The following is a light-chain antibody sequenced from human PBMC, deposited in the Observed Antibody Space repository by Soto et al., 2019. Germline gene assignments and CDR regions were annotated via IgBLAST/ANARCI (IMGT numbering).Light chain of an antibody. CDR3: TSYTGSSTDV. V-gene: IGLV2-14*01. CDR1: SSDVGVYNY. Sequence: QSALTQPASVSGSPGQSITISCTGTSSDVGVYNYVSWYQQHPGKAPKLLIYEVSNRPSGVSNRFSGSKSGNTASLTISGLQAEDEADYYCTSYTGSSTDVFGTGTKVTVL. CDR2: EVS. J-gene: IGLJ1*01.